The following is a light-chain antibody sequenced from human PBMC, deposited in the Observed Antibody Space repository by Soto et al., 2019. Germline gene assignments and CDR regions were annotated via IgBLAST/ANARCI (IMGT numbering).Light chain of an antibody. CDR2: AAS. V-gene: IGKV1-39*01. CDR1: QSISKY. J-gene: IGKJ4*01. CDR3: QQSHSKPLT. Sequence: DIKMTQSPSTLSASVGDRVTITCRASQSISKYVNWYQHKPGKAPTLLIHAASSLQSGVPSRFSGSGSGTDFFLTISSLQPEDFAVYYCQQSHSKPLTFGGGTKVDIK.